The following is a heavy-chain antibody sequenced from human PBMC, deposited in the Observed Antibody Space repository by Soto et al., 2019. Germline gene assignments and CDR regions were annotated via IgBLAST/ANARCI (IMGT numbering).Heavy chain of an antibody. J-gene: IGHJ6*02. V-gene: IGHV3-53*01. D-gene: IGHD6-13*01. CDR1: GFTVSSNY. CDR3: ARGAAAGNYYYYYGMDV. Sequence: PGGSLRLSCAASGFTVSSNYMSWVRQAPGKGPEWVSVIYSGGSTYYADSVKGRFTISRDNSKNTLYLQMNSLRAEDTAVYYCARGAAAGNYYYYYGMDVWGQGTTVTVSS. CDR2: IYSGGST.